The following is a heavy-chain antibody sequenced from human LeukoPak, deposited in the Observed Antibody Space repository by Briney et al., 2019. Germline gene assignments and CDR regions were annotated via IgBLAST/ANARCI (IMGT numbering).Heavy chain of an antibody. CDR1: GFTFSSYW. J-gene: IGHJ4*02. CDR2: IKQDESEK. D-gene: IGHD3-16*02. V-gene: IGHV3-7*01. CDR3: AAGGGFLVNY. Sequence: PGGSLRLSCAASGFTFSSYWMTWFRQAPGKGLEWVANIKQDESEKYYVDSVKGRFAISRDNAKNSLYLQMNSLRAEDTAVYYCAAGGGFLVNYWGQGTPVTVSS.